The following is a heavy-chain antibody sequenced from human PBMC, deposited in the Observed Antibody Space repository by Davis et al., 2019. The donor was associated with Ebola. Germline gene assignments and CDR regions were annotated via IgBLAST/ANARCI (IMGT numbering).Heavy chain of an antibody. CDR3: ARDPVEMATYL. CDR2: ISSSGSTI. V-gene: IGHV3-11*01. J-gene: IGHJ2*01. Sequence: GESLKISCAASGFTFSAYYMSWIRQAPGKGLEWVSYISSSGSTIYYADSVKGRFTISRDNAKNSLYLQMNSLRAEDTAVYYCARDPVEMATYLWGRGTLVTVSS. CDR1: GFTFSAYY. D-gene: IGHD5-24*01.